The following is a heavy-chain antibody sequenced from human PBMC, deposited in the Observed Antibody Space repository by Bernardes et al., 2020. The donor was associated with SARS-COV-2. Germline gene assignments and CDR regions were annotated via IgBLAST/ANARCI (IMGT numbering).Heavy chain of an antibody. D-gene: IGHD5-18*01. CDR1: GFTFSSYA. CDR3: VKDGRGYSYGRSSFDY. Sequence: RGSLRLSCSASGFTFSSYAMHWVRQSPGKGLEYVSAISSNGGSTYYADSVKGRFTISRDNSKNTLYLQMSSLRAEDTAVYYCVKDGRGYSYGRSSFDYWGQGTLVTVSS. J-gene: IGHJ4*02. V-gene: IGHV3-64D*06. CDR2: ISSNGGST.